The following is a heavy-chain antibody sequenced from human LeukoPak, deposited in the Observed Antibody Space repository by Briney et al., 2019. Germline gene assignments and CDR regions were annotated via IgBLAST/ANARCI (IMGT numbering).Heavy chain of an antibody. V-gene: IGHV3-23*01. CDR1: GFTFSSHA. CDR3: ARDKTDCSSTSCYVHYYYYYGMDV. Sequence: GGSLRLSCAASGFTFSSHAMGWVRQAPGKGLEWVSSITGSGGSTYYGDSVKGRFTISRDNAKNSLYLQMNSLRAEDTAVYYCARDKTDCSSTSCYVHYYYYYGMDVWGQGTTVTVSS. J-gene: IGHJ6*02. CDR2: ITGSGGST. D-gene: IGHD2-2*01.